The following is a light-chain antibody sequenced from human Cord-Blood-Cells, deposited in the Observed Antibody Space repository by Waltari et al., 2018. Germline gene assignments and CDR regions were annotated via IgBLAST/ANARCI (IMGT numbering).Light chain of an antibody. Sequence: VGDRVTITCRVSQSISSYLNWYQQKPGKAPKLLIYAASSLQSGVPSRFSGSGSGTDFTLTISSLQPEDFATYYCQQSYSTPYTFGQGTKLEIK. CDR3: QQSYSTPYT. CDR1: QSISSY. CDR2: AAS. J-gene: IGKJ2*01. V-gene: IGKV1-39*01.